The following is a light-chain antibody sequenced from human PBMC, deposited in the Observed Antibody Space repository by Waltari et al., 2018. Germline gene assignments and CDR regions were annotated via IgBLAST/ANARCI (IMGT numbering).Light chain of an antibody. Sequence: SYELTQPPSVSVSPGQTASITCSGDKLQTRYVCWYQHKSGQAPVLVMYEDKKRPARIPERCSGSNSGNTATLTISGTQPIDEAEYFCQAWDDRTVVFGVGTKLTVL. V-gene: IGLV3-1*01. CDR3: QAWDDRTVV. CDR2: EDK. CDR1: KLQTRY. J-gene: IGLJ2*01.